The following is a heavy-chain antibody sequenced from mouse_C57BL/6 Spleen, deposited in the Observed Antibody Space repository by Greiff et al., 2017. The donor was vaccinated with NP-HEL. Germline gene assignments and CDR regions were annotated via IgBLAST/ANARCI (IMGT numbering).Heavy chain of an antibody. J-gene: IGHJ4*01. CDR1: GYAFSSSW. CDR3: ARWNYDYDEGDAMDY. Sequence: QVQLKESGPELVKPGASVKISCKASGYAFSSSWMNWVKQRPGKGLEWIGRIYPGDGDTNYNGKFKGKATLTEDKSSSTAYMQLSSLTSEDSAVYVCARWNYDYDEGDAMDYWGQGTSVTVSS. D-gene: IGHD2-4*01. CDR2: IYPGDGDT. V-gene: IGHV1-82*01.